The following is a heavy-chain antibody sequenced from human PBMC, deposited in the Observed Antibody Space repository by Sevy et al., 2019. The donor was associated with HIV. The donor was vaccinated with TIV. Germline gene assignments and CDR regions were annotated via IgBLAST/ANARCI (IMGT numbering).Heavy chain of an antibody. V-gene: IGHV3-53*01. Sequence: GGSLRLSCTASGFIVSSNQMSWVRQAPGKGLEWVSVIYSGGSTDYADSVKGRFTISRDNSKNTLYLQMNSLRVEDTAVFFCATSTAVPGDAEYFQHWGQGTLVTVSS. J-gene: IGHJ1*01. CDR1: GFIVSSNQ. CDR3: ATSTAVPGDAEYFQH. CDR2: IYSGGST. D-gene: IGHD6-19*01.